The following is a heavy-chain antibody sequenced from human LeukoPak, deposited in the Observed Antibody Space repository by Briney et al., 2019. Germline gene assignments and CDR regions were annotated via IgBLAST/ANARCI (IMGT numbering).Heavy chain of an antibody. CDR2: IYPGDSDT. CDR3: ARHRIAVAGHRNAFDI. V-gene: IGHV5-51*01. D-gene: IGHD6-19*01. J-gene: IGHJ3*02. CDR1: GYSFTSYW. Sequence: GESLKISCKGSGYSFTSYWIGWVRQMPGEGLEWMGIIYPGDSDTRYSPSFQGQVTISADKSISTAYLQWSSLKASDTAMYYCARHRIAVAGHRNAFDIWGQGTMVTVSS.